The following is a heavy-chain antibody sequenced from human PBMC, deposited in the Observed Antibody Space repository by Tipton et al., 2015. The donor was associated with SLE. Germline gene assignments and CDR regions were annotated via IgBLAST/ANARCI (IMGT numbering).Heavy chain of an antibody. CDR3: ARGGPTGSFFP. D-gene: IGHD3-9*01. Sequence: TLSLTCTVSGGSISSGGYYWTWIRQHPGKGLEWLGYIYYSGSAFYNPSLKSRLTLLVDTSKNQFSLKLRSVTAADTAVYYCARGGPTGSFFPWCQGTLVTVSS. CDR1: GGSISSGGYY. CDR2: IYYSGSA. J-gene: IGHJ5*02. V-gene: IGHV4-31*03.